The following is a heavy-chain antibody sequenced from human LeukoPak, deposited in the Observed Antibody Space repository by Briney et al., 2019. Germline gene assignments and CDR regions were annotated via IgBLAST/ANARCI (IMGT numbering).Heavy chain of an antibody. V-gene: IGHV1-69*05. Sequence: SVKVSCKASGGTFSSYAISWVRQAPGQGLEWMGGIIPIFGTANYAQKFQGRVTITTDESTSTAYMELSSLRSEDTAVYYCARDGRSRGDGYNYYCDYWGQGTLVTVS. D-gene: IGHD5-24*01. CDR1: GGTFSSYA. CDR2: IIPIFGTA. J-gene: IGHJ4*02. CDR3: ARDGRSRGDGYNYYCDY.